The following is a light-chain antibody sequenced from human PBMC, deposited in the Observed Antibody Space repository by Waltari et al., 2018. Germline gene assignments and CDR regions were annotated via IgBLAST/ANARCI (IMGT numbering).Light chain of an antibody. CDR3: AAYASANTLL. CDR1: SDDIENYRY. CDR2: EVT. J-gene: IGLJ2*01. V-gene: IGLV2-14*01. Sequence: QSALTQPASVSGSPGQSITISCTGTSDDIENYRYVSWYQQHSGRAPKLILYEVTNRPSGVSDRFSGSKSGNTASLTISGLQTEDEADYYCAAYASANTLLFGGGTQLTVL.